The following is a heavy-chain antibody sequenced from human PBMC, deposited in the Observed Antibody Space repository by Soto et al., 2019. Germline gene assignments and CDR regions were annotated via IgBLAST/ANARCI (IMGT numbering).Heavy chain of an antibody. V-gene: IGHV1-2*04. CDR2: INPNSGGT. Sequence: ASVKVSCKASGYTFTGYYMHWVRQAPGQGLEWMGWINPNSGGTNYAQKFQGWVTMTRDTSISTAYMELSRLRSDDTAVYYCARVEGSSSPSYDAFDIWGQGTMVTVSS. CDR3: ARVEGSSSPSYDAFDI. J-gene: IGHJ3*02. D-gene: IGHD6-6*01. CDR1: GYTFTGYY.